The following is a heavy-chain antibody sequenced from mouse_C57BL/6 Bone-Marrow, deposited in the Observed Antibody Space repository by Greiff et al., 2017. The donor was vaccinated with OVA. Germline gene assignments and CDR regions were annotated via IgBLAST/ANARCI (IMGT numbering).Heavy chain of an antibody. CDR1: GYTFTSYW. J-gene: IGHJ2*01. D-gene: IGHD2-5*01. CDR2: IDPSDSYT. Sequence: VQLQQPGAELVKPGASVKLSCKASGYTFTSYWMQWVKQRPGQGLEWIGEIDPSDSYTNYNQKFKGKATLTVDTSSSTAYMQLSSLTSEDSAVYYCARRGTYYSNSEGYWGQGTTLTVSS. V-gene: IGHV1-50*01. CDR3: ARRGTYYSNSEGY.